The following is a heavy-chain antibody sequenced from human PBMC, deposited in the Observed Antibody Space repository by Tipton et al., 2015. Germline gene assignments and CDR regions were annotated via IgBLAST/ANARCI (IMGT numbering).Heavy chain of an antibody. Sequence: SLRLSCTASGFNVSTHYMSWVRQAPGKGLEWVSIIYSGGSPFYADSVNGRFTISRDNSKNTLYLQMNSLRADDTAVYYCARDQPIAVSGGKMDVWGQGTTVTVSS. J-gene: IGHJ6*02. V-gene: IGHV3-53*01. CDR1: GFNVSTHY. CDR2: IYSGGSP. D-gene: IGHD6-19*01. CDR3: ARDQPIAVSGGKMDV.